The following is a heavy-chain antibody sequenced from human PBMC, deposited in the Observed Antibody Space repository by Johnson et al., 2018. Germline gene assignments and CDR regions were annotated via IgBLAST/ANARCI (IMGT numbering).Heavy chain of an antibody. CDR2: ISESGGST. CDR3: AKRYYGGNSGAFDI. Sequence: VQLQESGGGLVQPGGSLRLSCAASGFTFSSYAMSWVRQAPGKGLEWVSGISESGGSTYYEDSVKGRFTITSDNSKNTLYLQMNSLRAEDTAVYYCAKRYYGGNSGAFDIWGQGTMVTVSS. V-gene: IGHV3-23*01. J-gene: IGHJ3*02. D-gene: IGHD4-23*01. CDR1: GFTFSSYA.